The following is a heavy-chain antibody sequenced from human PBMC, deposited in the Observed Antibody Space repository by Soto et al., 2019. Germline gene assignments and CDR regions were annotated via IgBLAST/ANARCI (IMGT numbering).Heavy chain of an antibody. D-gene: IGHD6-6*01. CDR1: GYSFTSYW. CDR3: ARGYSSSSGRYYYYYGMDV. CDR2: IYPGDSDT. J-gene: IGHJ6*02. V-gene: IGHV5-51*01. Sequence: GESLKISCKGSGYSFTSYWIGWVRQMPGKVLEWMGIIYPGDSDTRYSPSFQGQVTISADKSISTAYLQWSSLKASDTAMYYCARGYSSSSGRYYYYYGMDVWGQGXTVTVYS.